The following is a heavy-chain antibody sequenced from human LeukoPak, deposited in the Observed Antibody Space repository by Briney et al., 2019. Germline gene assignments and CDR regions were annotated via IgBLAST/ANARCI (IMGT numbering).Heavy chain of an antibody. J-gene: IGHJ4*02. CDR1: GYTFTSYG. CDR2: ISAYNGNT. V-gene: IGHV1-18*01. CDR3: ARERAHDFDY. Sequence: AAPVTVSCKASGYTFTSYGISWVRQAPGQGLEWMGWISAYNGNTNYAQKLQGRVTMTTDTSTSTAYMELRSLRSDDTAVYYCARERAHDFDYWGQGTLVTVSS.